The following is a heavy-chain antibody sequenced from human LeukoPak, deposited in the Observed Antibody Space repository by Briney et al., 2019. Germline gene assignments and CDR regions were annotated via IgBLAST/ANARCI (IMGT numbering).Heavy chain of an antibody. Sequence: ASVKVSCKASGDTSGSYAMNWVRQAPGQGLEWMGWINPSSGGTNYAQKFQGRVTMTRDTSISTAYMELSRLRSDDTAVYYCARATGFGVVIKGFDPWGQGTLVTVSS. CDR2: INPSSGGT. CDR3: ARATGFGVVIKGFDP. J-gene: IGHJ5*02. D-gene: IGHD3-3*01. V-gene: IGHV1-2*02. CDR1: GDTSGSYA.